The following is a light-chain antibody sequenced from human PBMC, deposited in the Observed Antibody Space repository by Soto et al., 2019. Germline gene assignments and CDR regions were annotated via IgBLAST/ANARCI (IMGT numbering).Light chain of an antibody. CDR3: QSYYSSLSGYV. V-gene: IGLV1-40*01. Sequence: QSVLTQPPSVSGAPGQRVTISCTGSSSNIGAGYDVHWYQQLPGTAPKLLIYGNSNRPSGVPDRFSGSKSGTSVSLAITGFQAEDEADYYCQSYYSSLSGYVFGTGTKVTVL. CDR1: SSNIGAGYD. J-gene: IGLJ1*01. CDR2: GNS.